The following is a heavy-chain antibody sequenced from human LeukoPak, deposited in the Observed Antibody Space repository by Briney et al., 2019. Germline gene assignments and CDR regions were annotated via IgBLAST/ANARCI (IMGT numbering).Heavy chain of an antibody. Sequence: PSETLSLTCAVYGGSFSGYYWSWIRQPPGKGLEWIGEINHSGSTNYNPSLKSRVTISVDTSKNQFSLKLSSVTAADTAVYYCARGKRWFGEFRTINWFDPWGQGTLVTVSS. CDR2: INHSGST. CDR3: ARGKRWFGEFRTINWFDP. V-gene: IGHV4-34*01. D-gene: IGHD3-10*01. CDR1: GGSFSGYY. J-gene: IGHJ5*02.